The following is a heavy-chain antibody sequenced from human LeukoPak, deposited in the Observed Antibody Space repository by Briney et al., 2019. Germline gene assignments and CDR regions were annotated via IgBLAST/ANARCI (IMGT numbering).Heavy chain of an antibody. Sequence: SGGSLRLSCAASGFTFSSYAMSWVRQAPGKGLEWVSAISGSGGSTYYADSVKGRFTISRDNSKNTLYLRMNSLRAEDTAVYYCAKVRSPSTYYYGMDVWGQGTTVTVSS. V-gene: IGHV3-23*01. CDR3: AKVRSPSTYYYGMDV. CDR2: ISGSGGST. J-gene: IGHJ6*02. D-gene: IGHD1-26*01. CDR1: GFTFSSYA.